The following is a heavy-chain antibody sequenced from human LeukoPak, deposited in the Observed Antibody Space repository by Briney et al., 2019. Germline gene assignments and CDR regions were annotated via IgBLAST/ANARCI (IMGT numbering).Heavy chain of an antibody. CDR3: ARGSGWSDAFDI. CDR2: FDPEDGET. J-gene: IGHJ3*02. V-gene: IGHV1-24*01. Sequence: ASVTVSCKVSGYTLTELSMHWVRQAPGKGLEWMGGFDPEDGETIYAQKFQGRVTITRDTSASTAYMELSSLRSEDMAVYYCARGSGWSDAFDIWGQGTMVTVSS. CDR1: GYTLTELS. D-gene: IGHD6-19*01.